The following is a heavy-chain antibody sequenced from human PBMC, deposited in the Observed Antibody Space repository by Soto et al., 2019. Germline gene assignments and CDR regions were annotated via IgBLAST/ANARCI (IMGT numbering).Heavy chain of an antibody. CDR2: IYHRGST. J-gene: IGHJ4*02. D-gene: IGHD5-12*01. V-gene: IGHV4-4*02. Sequence: QVQLQESGPGLVKPSGTLSLTCAVSGGSISSENWWSWVRQSPGKGLEWIGEIYHRGSTNHSPSLKSRVSISVDKSKNQFSLNLTSVTAADTAVYYCAKNGYTRLDYWGQGILVTVSS. CDR3: AKNGYTRLDY. CDR1: GGSISSENW.